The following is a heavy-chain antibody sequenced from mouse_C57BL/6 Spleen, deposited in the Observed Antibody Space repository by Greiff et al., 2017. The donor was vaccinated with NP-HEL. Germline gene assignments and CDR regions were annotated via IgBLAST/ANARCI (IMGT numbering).Heavy chain of an antibody. D-gene: IGHD1-1*01. CDR3: EREDHYYGSSYPYYFDY. J-gene: IGHJ2*01. CDR2: IDPSDSET. CDR1: GYTFTSYW. Sequence: QVQLQQPGAELVRPGSSVKLSCKASGYTFTSYWMHWVKQRPIQGLEWIGNIDPSDSETHYNQKFKDKATLTVDKSSSTAYMQLSSLTSEDSAVYYCEREDHYYGSSYPYYFDYWGQGTTLTVSS. V-gene: IGHV1-52*01.